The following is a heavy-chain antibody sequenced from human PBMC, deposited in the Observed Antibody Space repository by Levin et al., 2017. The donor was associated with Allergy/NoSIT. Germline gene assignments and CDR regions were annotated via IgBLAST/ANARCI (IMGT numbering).Heavy chain of an antibody. CDR3: AREGVRGTLNWFDP. V-gene: IGHV3-66*01. D-gene: IGHD3-10*01. Sequence: SCAASGRRVSSNYMNWGRRAPGRGLEWVSLISPCCLTYYADSVKGRFTISRDNSRNTVYLQMNSLTVEDTAVYYCAREGVRGTLNWFDPLGQGTLVTVSS. CDR2: ISPCCLT. CDR1: GRRVSSNY. J-gene: IGHJ5*02.